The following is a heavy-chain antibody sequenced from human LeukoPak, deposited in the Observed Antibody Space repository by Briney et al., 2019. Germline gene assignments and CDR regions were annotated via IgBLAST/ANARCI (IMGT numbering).Heavy chain of an antibody. Sequence: SQTLSLTCAISVDRVSRNSAACKWNRQSPSRGLEWLGRTYYRSKWHNDYAVSVKSRITINRDTSKNQFSLLLNSVTHEDTGVYYCARIVGGSQDYWGQGTLVTVSS. D-gene: IGHD3-16*02. CDR3: ARIVGGSQDY. V-gene: IGHV6-1*01. J-gene: IGHJ4*02. CDR2: TYYRSKWHN. CDR1: VDRVSRNSAA.